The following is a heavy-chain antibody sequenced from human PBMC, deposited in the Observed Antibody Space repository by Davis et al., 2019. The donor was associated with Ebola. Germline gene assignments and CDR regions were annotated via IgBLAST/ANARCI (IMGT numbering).Heavy chain of an antibody. CDR3: AKGGWQSWFDP. CDR1: GFTFSSYA. D-gene: IGHD6-19*01. V-gene: IGHV3-23*01. CDR2: ISGSGDST. J-gene: IGHJ5*02. Sequence: GESLKISCAASGFTFSSYAMSWVRQAPGKGLEWVSAISGSGDSTYYADSVKGRFTISRDNSKNTLYLQMNSLRAEDTAVYYCAKGGWQSWFDPWGQGTLVTVSS.